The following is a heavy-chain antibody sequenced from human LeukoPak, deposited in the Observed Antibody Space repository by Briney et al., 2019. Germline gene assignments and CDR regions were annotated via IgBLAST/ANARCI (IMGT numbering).Heavy chain of an antibody. CDR2: IKQDGSEK. J-gene: IGHJ4*02. Sequence: TGGSLRLSCAASGFTFDDHTMHWVRQAPGKGLEWVANIKQDGSEKYYVDSVKGRFTISRDNAKNSLYLQMNSLRAEDTAVYYCARDYGDNYWGQGTLVTVSS. V-gene: IGHV3-7*01. CDR3: ARDYGDNY. D-gene: IGHD4-17*01. CDR1: GFTFDDHT.